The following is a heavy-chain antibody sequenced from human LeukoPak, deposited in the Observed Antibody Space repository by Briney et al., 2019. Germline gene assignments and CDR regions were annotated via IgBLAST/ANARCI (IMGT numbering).Heavy chain of an antibody. Sequence: GGSLRLSCAASGFTFSSYAMHWVRQAPGKGLEWVAVISYDGSNKYYADSVKGRFTISRDNSKNTLYLRMNSLRAEDTAVYYGGGGSGLDYGGKEPVVTVSS. CDR1: GFTFSSYA. D-gene: IGHD6-19*01. CDR3: GGGSGLDY. CDR2: ISYDGSNK. J-gene: IGHJ4*02. V-gene: IGHV3-30*04.